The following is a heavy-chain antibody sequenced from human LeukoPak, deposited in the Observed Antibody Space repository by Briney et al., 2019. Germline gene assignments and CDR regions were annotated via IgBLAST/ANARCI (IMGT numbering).Heavy chain of an antibody. CDR3: ARGGGSGWYLYYYYYMDV. CDR1: GYTFTDDY. J-gene: IGHJ6*03. D-gene: IGHD6-19*01. CDR2: INVNSGGT. Sequence: GASVKVSCKASGYTFTDDYIHWVRQAPGQGLEWMGWINVNSGGTNYAQKFYARVTMTRDTSISTAYMELSRLRSEDTAVYYCARGGGSGWYLYYYYYMDVWGKGTTVTISS. V-gene: IGHV1-2*02.